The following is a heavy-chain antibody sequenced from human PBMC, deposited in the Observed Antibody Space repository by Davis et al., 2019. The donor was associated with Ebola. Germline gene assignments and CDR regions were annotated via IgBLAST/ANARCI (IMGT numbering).Heavy chain of an antibody. V-gene: IGHV3-30*02. Sequence: GESLKISCEASGFSFSTYGMHWVRQAPGKGLEWVAFIQAYGAYSQFADSVKGRFTVSKDNSKNTRHLQMNDLRLNDTAAYYCTNLDWGGGLDYWGKGTLVTVSS. J-gene: IGHJ4*02. D-gene: IGHD3-9*01. CDR2: IQAYGAYS. CDR1: GFSFSTYG. CDR3: TNLDWGGGLDY.